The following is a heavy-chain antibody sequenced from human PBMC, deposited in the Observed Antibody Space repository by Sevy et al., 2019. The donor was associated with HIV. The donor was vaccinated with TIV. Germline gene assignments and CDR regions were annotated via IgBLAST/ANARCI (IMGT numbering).Heavy chain of an antibody. CDR3: ARDHVVVEPLANYGMDV. Sequence: GGSLRLSCAASGFIFSDFYMSWVRQAPGMGLEWISYISSRGSTIYYADSVKGRFTISRDNAKNSLYLQMNSLTAEDTAVYYCARDHVVVEPLANYGMDVWGQGTTVTVSS. D-gene: IGHD2-2*01. J-gene: IGHJ6*02. CDR2: ISSRGSTI. CDR1: GFIFSDFY. V-gene: IGHV3-11*01.